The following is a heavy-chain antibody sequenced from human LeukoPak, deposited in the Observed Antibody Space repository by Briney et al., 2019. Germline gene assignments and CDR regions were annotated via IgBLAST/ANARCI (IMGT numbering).Heavy chain of an antibody. Sequence: SETLSLTCAVSLGSISTNNWWSWVRQTPGKGLEWIGEIYHSGSTNNNPSLKSRVTISVDTSKNQFSLKLSSVTAADTAVYYCARGYGFGVVIPTLWGQGTLVTVSS. V-gene: IGHV4-4*02. CDR2: IYHSGST. D-gene: IGHD3-3*01. J-gene: IGHJ4*02. CDR1: LGSISTNNW. CDR3: ARGYGFGVVIPTL.